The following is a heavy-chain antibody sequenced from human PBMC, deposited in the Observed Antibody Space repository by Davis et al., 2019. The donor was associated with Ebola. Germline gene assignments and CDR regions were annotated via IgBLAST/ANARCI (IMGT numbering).Heavy chain of an antibody. Sequence: PSETLSLTCAVYGGSFSGYYWSWIRQPPGKGLEWIGEVNHSGSTYYNPSLKSRVTISVDTSKNQFSLKLSSVTAADTAVYYCARPVGSSEFDPWGQGTLVTVSS. J-gene: IGHJ5*02. V-gene: IGHV4-34*01. D-gene: IGHD6-6*01. CDR1: GGSFSGYY. CDR2: VNHSGST. CDR3: ARPVGSSEFDP.